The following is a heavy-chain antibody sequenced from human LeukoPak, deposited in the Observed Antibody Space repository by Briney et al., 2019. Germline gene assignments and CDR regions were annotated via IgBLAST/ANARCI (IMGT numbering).Heavy chain of an antibody. D-gene: IGHD3-10*01. CDR3: ARHYGP. CDR2: IYSTGTT. J-gene: IGHJ4*02. CDR1: GGSIRNSSFY. V-gene: IGHV4-39*01. Sequence: RPSETLSLTCAVSGGSIRNSSFYWGWIRQPPGKGLEWIASIYSTGTTYYNPSIKSRITIFVDTSKNQVSLKLNSVTATDTAVYYCARHYGPWGQGTLVTVSS.